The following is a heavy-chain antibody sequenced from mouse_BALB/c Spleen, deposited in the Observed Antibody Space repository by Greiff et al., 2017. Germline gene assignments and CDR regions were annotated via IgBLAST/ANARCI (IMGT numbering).Heavy chain of an antibody. V-gene: IGHV3-6*02. CDR2: ISYDGSN. CDR1: GYSITSGYY. J-gene: IGHJ3*01. Sequence: VQLKESGPGLVKPSQSLSLTCSVTGYSITSGYYWNWIRQFPGNKLEWMGYISYDGSNNYNPSLKNRISITRDTSKNQFFLKLNSVTTEDTATYYCARGGYGNFFAYWGQGTLVTVSA. D-gene: IGHD2-10*02. CDR3: ARGGYGNFFAY.